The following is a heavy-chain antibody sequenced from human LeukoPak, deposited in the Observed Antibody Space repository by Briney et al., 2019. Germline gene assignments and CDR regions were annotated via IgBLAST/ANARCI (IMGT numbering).Heavy chain of an antibody. V-gene: IGHV3-66*01. J-gene: IGHJ6*02. CDR3: ARVFNTAAEDGYGMDV. CDR1: TFTVSSNY. Sequence: GGSLRLSCASSTFTVSSNYMSWVRQAPGKGLEWVSIIYSVGNTYYADSVKGRFTISRDNSKNTLYLQMNSLRVEDAAVYYCARVFNTAAEDGYGMDVWGQGTTVTVSS. CDR2: IYSVGNT. D-gene: IGHD6-13*01.